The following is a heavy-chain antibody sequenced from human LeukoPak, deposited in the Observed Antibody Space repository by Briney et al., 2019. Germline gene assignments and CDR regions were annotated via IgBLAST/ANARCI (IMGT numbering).Heavy chain of an antibody. V-gene: IGHV1-69*13. CDR1: GGTFSSYA. D-gene: IGHD1-7*01. Sequence: ASVKVSCKASGGTFSSYAISWVRQAPGQGLEWMGGIIPIFGTANYAQKFQGRVTITADESTSTAYMELSSLRSEDTAVYYCASWNYAVYYYYGMDVWGQGTTVTVSS. CDR2: IIPIFGTA. CDR3: ASWNYAVYYYYGMDV. J-gene: IGHJ6*02.